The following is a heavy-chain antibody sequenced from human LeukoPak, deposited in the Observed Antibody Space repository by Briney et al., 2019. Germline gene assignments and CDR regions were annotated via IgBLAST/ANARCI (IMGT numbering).Heavy chain of an antibody. V-gene: IGHV4-39*01. J-gene: IGHJ3*01. D-gene: IGHD4-17*01. CDR1: GGSISSSGDY. CDR3: ARCPSSGDPSGGFDL. Sequence: WEALSVTCVVSGGSISSSGDYWGWIRQPARKCLEWIGSIYYSGSTYYNPPLKRRVTISVDTSKNQFPLKLSSVHAEDTAVYYCARCPSSGDPSGGFDLWGQGTMVPVSS. CDR2: IYYSGST.